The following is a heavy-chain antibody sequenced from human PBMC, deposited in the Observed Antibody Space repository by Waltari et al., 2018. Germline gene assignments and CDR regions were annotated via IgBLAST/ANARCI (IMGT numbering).Heavy chain of an antibody. D-gene: IGHD1-1*01. V-gene: IGHV3-53*01. Sequence: QLVESGGGLIQPGGSLRLSCAASGFTVSSNHMTWVRQAPGKGLGGVFVIYRGGITYYADSVKGRVTSSTDDSKNTLYLQMSSLRAEDTAVYYCARVHDEWYNFGHYYGMDVWGQGTTVTVSS. CDR2: IYRGGIT. CDR1: GFTVSSNH. CDR3: ARVHDEWYNFGHYYGMDV. J-gene: IGHJ6*02.